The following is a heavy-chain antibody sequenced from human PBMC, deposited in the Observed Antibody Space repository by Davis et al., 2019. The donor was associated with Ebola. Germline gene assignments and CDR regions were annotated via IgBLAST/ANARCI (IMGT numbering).Heavy chain of an antibody. CDR1: GYSINRGFT. J-gene: IGHJ6*04. V-gene: IGHV4-38-2*02. Sequence: SETLSLTCTVSGYSINRGFTWGWIRQPPGKGLEWVGSIYHSGSTNYSPSLKSRVTISVDTSKNQFSLKLSSVTAADTAVYYCAKAWIQLWNPRASSEKHMDVWGKGTTVTVST. D-gene: IGHD5-18*01. CDR3: AKAWIQLWNPRASSEKHMDV. CDR2: IYHSGST.